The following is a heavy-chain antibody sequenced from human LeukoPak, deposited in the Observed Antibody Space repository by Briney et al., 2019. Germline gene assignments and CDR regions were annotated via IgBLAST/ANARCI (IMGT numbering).Heavy chain of an antibody. CDR2: ISGSGGST. V-gene: IGHV3-23*01. CDR1: GFTFSSYA. D-gene: IGHD2-15*01. J-gene: IGHJ3*02. Sequence: GESLKISCAASGFTFSSYAMSWVRQAPGKGLEWVSAISGSGGSTYYADSVKGRFTISRDNSKNTLYLQMNSLRAEDTAVYYCAKDKKVVAAYDAFDIWGQGTMVTVSS. CDR3: AKDKKVVAAYDAFDI.